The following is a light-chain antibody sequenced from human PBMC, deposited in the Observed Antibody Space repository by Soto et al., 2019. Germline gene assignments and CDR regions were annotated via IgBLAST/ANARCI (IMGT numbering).Light chain of an antibody. Sequence: EIVITQSPASLSVSPGDGATLSCRASQTVASNLAWYQQKPGQGPRLLIHGASTRAAGVPARFSGSGSGTDFTLTISSLQSEDFAVYYCQQYHNWPPQYTFGQGTKLQIK. CDR2: GAS. CDR3: QQYHNWPPQYT. J-gene: IGKJ2*01. V-gene: IGKV3-15*01. CDR1: QTVASN.